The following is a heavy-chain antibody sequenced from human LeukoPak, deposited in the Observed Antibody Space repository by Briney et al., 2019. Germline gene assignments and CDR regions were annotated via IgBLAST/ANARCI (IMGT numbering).Heavy chain of an antibody. CDR2: ISYDGSNK. D-gene: IGHD4-23*01. CDR1: GFTFSSYA. Sequence: GSLRLSCAASGFTFSSYAMHWVRQAPGKGLEWVAVISYDGSNKYYADSVKGRFTISRDNSKNTLYLQMNSLRAEDTAVYYCARAPGYGGNPYWYFDLWGRGTLVTVSS. V-gene: IGHV3-30*04. CDR3: ARAPGYGGNPYWYFDL. J-gene: IGHJ2*01.